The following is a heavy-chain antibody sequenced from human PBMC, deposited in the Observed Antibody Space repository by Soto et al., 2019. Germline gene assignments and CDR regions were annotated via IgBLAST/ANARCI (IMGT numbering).Heavy chain of an antibody. CDR2: ISGSGGST. Sequence: GGSLRLSCAASGFTFSSYAMSWVRQAPGKGLEWVSAISGSGGSTYYADSVKGRFTISRDNSKNTLYLQMNSLRAEDTAVYYCAKDRWRFGELYIGAFDIWGQGTMVTVSS. J-gene: IGHJ3*02. D-gene: IGHD3-10*01. CDR3: AKDRWRFGELYIGAFDI. V-gene: IGHV3-23*01. CDR1: GFTFSSYA.